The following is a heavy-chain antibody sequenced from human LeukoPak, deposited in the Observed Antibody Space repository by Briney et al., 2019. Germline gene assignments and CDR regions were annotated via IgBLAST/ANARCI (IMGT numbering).Heavy chain of an antibody. Sequence: PSETLSLTCAVSGYSISSTYYWGWIRQPPGKGLEWIGSIYHGGSTYYNPSLKSRVTISVDTSKNQFSLKLSSVAAADTAVYYCARYSGSGEYYFDYWGQGTLVTVSS. V-gene: IGHV4-38-2*01. D-gene: IGHD1-26*01. CDR2: IYHGGST. CDR3: ARYSGSGEYYFDY. CDR1: GYSISSTYY. J-gene: IGHJ4*02.